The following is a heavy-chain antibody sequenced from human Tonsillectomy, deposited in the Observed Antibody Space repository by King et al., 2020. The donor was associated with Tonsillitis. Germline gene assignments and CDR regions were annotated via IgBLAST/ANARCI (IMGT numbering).Heavy chain of an antibody. J-gene: IGHJ5*02. CDR1: GFTFDDYT. Sequence: VQLVESGGVVVQPGGSLRLSCAASGFTFDDYTMHWVRQAPGKGLEWVSLMSWDGGSTYYADSVKGRFTISRDNSKNSLYLQMNSLRTEDTALYYCAKGPRGRYWFDPWGQGTLVTVSS. CDR2: MSWDGGST. V-gene: IGHV3-43*01. CDR3: AKGPRGRYWFDP. D-gene: IGHD3-16*01.